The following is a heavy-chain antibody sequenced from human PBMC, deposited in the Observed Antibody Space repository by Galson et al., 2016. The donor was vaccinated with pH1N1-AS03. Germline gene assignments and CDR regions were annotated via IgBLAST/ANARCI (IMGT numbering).Heavy chain of an antibody. CDR1: GYTFTSHR. CDR3: ARGHMSLSGFWDS. V-gene: IGHV7-4-1*01. J-gene: IGHJ4*02. Sequence: SVKVSCKASGYTFTSHRIIWVQQAPGQGLECMGWITTNTGNPTFAPGFTGRFVFSLDTSVSTAYLQIGSLKAEDTAVYYCARGHMSLSGFWDSWGQGTLVTVSS. D-gene: IGHD3-9*01. CDR2: ITTNTGNP.